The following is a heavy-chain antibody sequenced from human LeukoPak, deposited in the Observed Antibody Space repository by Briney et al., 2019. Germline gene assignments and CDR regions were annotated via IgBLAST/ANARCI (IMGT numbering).Heavy chain of an antibody. J-gene: IGHJ4*02. CDR3: ARRSVRGVHMDY. CDR2: IYSCGST. D-gene: IGHD3-10*01. V-gene: IGHV3-66*01. CDR1: GFTVSSNY. Sequence: GGSLRLSCAASGFTVSSNYMSWVRQAPGKGLEWVSVIYSCGSTYYADSVKGRFTISRDNSKNTLYLQMNSLRAEDTAVYYCARRSVRGVHMDYWGQGTLVTVSS.